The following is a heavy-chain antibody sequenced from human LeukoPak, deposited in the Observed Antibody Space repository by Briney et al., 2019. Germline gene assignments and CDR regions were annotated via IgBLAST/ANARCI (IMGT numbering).Heavy chain of an antibody. CDR2: IYYSGST. Sequence: SETLCLTCTVSGGSISSSSDYWGWIRQPPGQGLGWIGSIYYSGSTYYNPSLKRRVTISVDTSKNQYSLKLSSVTAADTAVYYCASNRYDFGPPTIDYWAQGTLVTVSS. CDR3: ASNRYDFGPPTIDY. CDR1: GGSISSSSDY. V-gene: IGHV4-39*07. J-gene: IGHJ4*02. D-gene: IGHD3-3*01.